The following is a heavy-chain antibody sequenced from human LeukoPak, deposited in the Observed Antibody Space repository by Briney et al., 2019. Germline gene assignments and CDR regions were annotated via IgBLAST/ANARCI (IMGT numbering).Heavy chain of an antibody. V-gene: IGHV4-34*01. D-gene: IGHD6-13*01. CDR3: ARNLASGVAAAGSGGDY. CDR2: INHSGST. J-gene: IGHJ4*02. CDR1: GGSFSGYY. Sequence: SETLSLTCAVYGGSFSGYYWSWIRQPPGKGLEWIGEINHSGSTNYNPSLKSRVTISVDTSKNQFSLKLSSVTAADMAVYYRARNLASGVAAAGSGGDYWGQGTLVTVSS.